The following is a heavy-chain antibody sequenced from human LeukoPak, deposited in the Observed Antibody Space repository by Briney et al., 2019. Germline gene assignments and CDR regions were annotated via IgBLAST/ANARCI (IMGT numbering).Heavy chain of an antibody. D-gene: IGHD2-15*01. J-gene: IGHJ4*02. CDR1: GYRFTSYW. CDR2: IYPGDSDT. CDR3: ARLSGRVVCSAGSCYIDS. V-gene: IGHV5-51*01. Sequence: GESLKISCKGSGYRFTSYWIGWVRPMPGKGLEWMGIIYPGDSDTRYSPSFQGQVTISADKSGNTAYLQWSSLKASDTAMYYCARLSGRVVCSAGSCYIDSWGQGTLVTVSS.